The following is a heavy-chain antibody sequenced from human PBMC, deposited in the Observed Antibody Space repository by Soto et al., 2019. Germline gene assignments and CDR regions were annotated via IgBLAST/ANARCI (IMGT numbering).Heavy chain of an antibody. Sequence: PGGSLRLSCAVSGCNVSSNYMSWVRQAPGKGLEWVSVIYSGGTSYYADSVKGRVTISRDNSKNTLYLQMHSLRSEDTAVYYCARDGGGSGSFVYYWGQGTLVTVS. CDR2: IYSGGTS. J-gene: IGHJ4*02. D-gene: IGHD3-10*01. V-gene: IGHV3-66*01. CDR3: ARDGGGSGSFVYY. CDR1: GCNVSSNY.